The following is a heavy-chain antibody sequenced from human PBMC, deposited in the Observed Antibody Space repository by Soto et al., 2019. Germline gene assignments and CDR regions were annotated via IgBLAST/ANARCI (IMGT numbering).Heavy chain of an antibody. Sequence: SETLSLTCAVYGGSFSGYYWSWIRQPPGKGLEWIGEINHSGSTNYNPSLKSRVTISVDTSKNQFSLKLSSVTAADTAVYYCARLKGDGSGSYYNPLSSYYMDVWGKGTTVTVSS. CDR2: INHSGST. D-gene: IGHD3-10*01. V-gene: IGHV4-34*01. CDR1: GGSFSGYY. J-gene: IGHJ6*03. CDR3: ARLKGDGSGSYYNPLSSYYMDV.